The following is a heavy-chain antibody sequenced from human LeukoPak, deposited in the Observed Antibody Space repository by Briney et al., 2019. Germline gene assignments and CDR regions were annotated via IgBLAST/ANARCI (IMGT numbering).Heavy chain of an antibody. V-gene: IGHV3-74*01. J-gene: IGHJ4*02. CDR1: GFDFSSNW. CDR3: ARGGNGNDFDY. D-gene: IGHD1-1*01. CDR2: IKGAGIST. Sequence: LPGGSLRLSCAASGFDFSSNWMHWVRHAPGQGLVWVSRIKGAGISTNYADSVKGRFTISRDIAKNTLYLQMNSLRAEDTAVYYCARGGNGNDFDYWGQGTLVTVSS.